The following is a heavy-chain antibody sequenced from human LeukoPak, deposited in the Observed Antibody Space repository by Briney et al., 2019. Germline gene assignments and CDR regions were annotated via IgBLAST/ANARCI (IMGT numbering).Heavy chain of an antibody. J-gene: IGHJ4*02. V-gene: IGHV4-31*03. Sequence: SETLSLTCTVSGGSISSGGYYWSWIRQHPGKGLEWIGYIYYSGSTYYNPSLKSRVTISVDTSKNQFSLKLSSVTAADTDVYYCARRGVTQKYFDYWGQGTLVTVSS. CDR3: ARRGVTQKYFDY. CDR1: GGSISSGGYY. CDR2: IYYSGST. D-gene: IGHD3-10*01.